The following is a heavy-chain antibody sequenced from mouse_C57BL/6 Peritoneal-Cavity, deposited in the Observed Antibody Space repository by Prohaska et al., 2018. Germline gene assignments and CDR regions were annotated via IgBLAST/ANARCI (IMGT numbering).Heavy chain of an antibody. CDR1: GFTFSGFW. V-gene: IGHV11-2*01. CDR3: MRYGPYCYFDV. J-gene: IGHJ1*03. Sequence: EVQLLETGGGLVQPGGSRGLSCEGSGFTFSGFWMIWVRQTPGKTLEWIGDIKSECNEINYEPSIKDRFTIFRDNDKSTLYLQMSNVRSEDTATYFCMRYGPYCYFDVWGTGTTVTVSA. CDR2: IKSECNEI.